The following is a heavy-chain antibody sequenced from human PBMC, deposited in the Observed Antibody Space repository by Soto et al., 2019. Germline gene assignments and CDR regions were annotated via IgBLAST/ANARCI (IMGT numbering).Heavy chain of an antibody. Sequence: SETLSLTCTVSGGYISSGGYYWSWVRQQPGKGLEWIGYIYYSGTAEYNPSLEIRVAISLDPSKRHFSLRLNSVTAADTAVYYGARVTIRWYYFDTWGQGTLVTV. CDR2: IYYSGTA. D-gene: IGHD3-16*01. CDR1: GGYISSGGYY. CDR3: ARVTIRWYYFDT. J-gene: IGHJ4*02. V-gene: IGHV4-31*03.